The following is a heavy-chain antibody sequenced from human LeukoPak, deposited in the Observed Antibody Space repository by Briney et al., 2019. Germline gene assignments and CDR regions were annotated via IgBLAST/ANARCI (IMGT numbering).Heavy chain of an antibody. Sequence: SVKVSCKASGGTFSSYTISWVRQAPGQGLEWMGRIIPILGIANYAQKFQGRVTITADKSTSTAYMELSSLRSEDTAVYYCASDRPSAAGTEENDYWGRGTLVTVSS. CDR2: IIPILGIA. CDR1: GGTFSSYT. J-gene: IGHJ4*02. D-gene: IGHD6-13*01. CDR3: ASDRPSAAGTEENDY. V-gene: IGHV1-69*02.